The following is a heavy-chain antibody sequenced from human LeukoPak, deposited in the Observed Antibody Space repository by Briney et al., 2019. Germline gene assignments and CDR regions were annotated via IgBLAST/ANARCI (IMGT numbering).Heavy chain of an antibody. V-gene: IGHV3-7*01. Sequence: PGGSLRLSCAASGFTFSSYWMHWVRQAPGKGLEWVANIKQDGSEKYCVDSVKGRFTISRDNAKNSLYLQMNSLRAEDTAVYSCVRDGDASGYTNWGQGTLVTVSS. D-gene: IGHD3-22*01. CDR3: VRDGDASGYTN. CDR1: GFTFSSYW. J-gene: IGHJ4*02. CDR2: IKQDGSEK.